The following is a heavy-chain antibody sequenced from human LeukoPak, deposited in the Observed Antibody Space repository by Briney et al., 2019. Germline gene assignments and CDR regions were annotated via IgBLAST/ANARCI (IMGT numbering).Heavy chain of an antibody. CDR1: GFTFSSYS. Sequence: GGSLRLSCAASGFTFSSYSMTWVRQAPGKGLEWVSSISSSSSYIYYADSVKGRFTISRDNAKNSLYLQMNSLRAEDTAVYYCARDQGDYCSSTSCYLRGDYWGQGTLVTVSS. D-gene: IGHD2-2*01. J-gene: IGHJ4*02. V-gene: IGHV3-21*01. CDR2: ISSSSSYI. CDR3: ARDQGDYCSSTSCYLRGDY.